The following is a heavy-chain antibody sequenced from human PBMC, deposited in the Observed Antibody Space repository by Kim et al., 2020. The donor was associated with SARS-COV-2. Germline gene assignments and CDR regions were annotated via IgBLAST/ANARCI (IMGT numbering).Heavy chain of an antibody. V-gene: IGHV3-23*01. CDR2: ISASGGTT. CDR1: GFTFSNYA. D-gene: IGHD3-10*01. CDR3: AKSNYYGSGSFDY. J-gene: IGHJ4*02. Sequence: GGSLRLSCAASGFTFSNYAMAWVRQAPGKGLEWVSTISASGGTTHYADSVKGRFTFSRDNSKQTVYLQMNSLGAEDTAVYYCAKSNYYGSGSFDYWGQGTLVTVSS.